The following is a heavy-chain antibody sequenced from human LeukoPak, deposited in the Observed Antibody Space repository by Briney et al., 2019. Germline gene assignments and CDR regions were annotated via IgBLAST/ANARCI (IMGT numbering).Heavy chain of an antibody. D-gene: IGHD6-19*01. CDR2: IIPILGIA. Sequence: ASVKVSCKVSGYTLTELSMHWVRQAPGQGLEWMGRIIPILGIANYAQKFQGRVTITADKSTSTAYMELSSLRSEDTAVYYCADGYSSGQDAFDIWGQGTMVTVSS. CDR1: GYTLTELS. CDR3: ADGYSSGQDAFDI. J-gene: IGHJ3*02. V-gene: IGHV1-69*02.